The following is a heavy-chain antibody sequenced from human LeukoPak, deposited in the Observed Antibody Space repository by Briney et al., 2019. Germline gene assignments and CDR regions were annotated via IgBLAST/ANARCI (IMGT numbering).Heavy chain of an antibody. D-gene: IGHD6-19*01. CDR1: GYTFTSYY. Sequence: ASVKVSCKASGYTFTSYYMHWVRQAPGQGLEWMGIINPSGGSTSYAQKFQGRVTMTRDTSTSTVYMELSSLRSEDTAVYYCAKDNRRHYTSGPNPDSLHWGQGALVTVSS. CDR2: INPSGGST. CDR3: AKDNRRHYTSGPNPDSLH. V-gene: IGHV1-46*01. J-gene: IGHJ1*01.